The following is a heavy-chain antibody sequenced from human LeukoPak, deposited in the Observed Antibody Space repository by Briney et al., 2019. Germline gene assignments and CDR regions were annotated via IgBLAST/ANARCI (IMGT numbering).Heavy chain of an antibody. CDR3: TRWDCTTTGCYPFDY. D-gene: IGHD2-2*01. CDR1: GFTFSGSA. CDR2: IGDKANSYAT. Sequence: GGSLRLSCAASGFTFSGSAIHWVRQASGKGLEWVGRIGDKANSYATAYIASVKGRFTISRDDSKNTAYLQMSSLKTEDTAVYYCTRWDCTTTGCYPFDYWGQGTLVTVSS. V-gene: IGHV3-73*01. J-gene: IGHJ4*02.